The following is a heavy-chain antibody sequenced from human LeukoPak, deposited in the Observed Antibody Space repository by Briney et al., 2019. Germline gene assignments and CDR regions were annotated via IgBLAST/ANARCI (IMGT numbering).Heavy chain of an antibody. J-gene: IGHJ4*02. CDR2: INHSGST. CDR3: ARGLRPLAASLIPFDY. D-gene: IGHD6-6*01. V-gene: IGHV4-34*01. CDR1: GGSFSGYY. Sequence: SETLSLTCAVYGGSFSGYYWSWIRQPPGKGLEWIGEINHSGSTNSNPSLKSRVTISVDTSKNQFSLKLSSVTAADTAVYYCARGLRPLAASLIPFDYWGQGTLVTVSS.